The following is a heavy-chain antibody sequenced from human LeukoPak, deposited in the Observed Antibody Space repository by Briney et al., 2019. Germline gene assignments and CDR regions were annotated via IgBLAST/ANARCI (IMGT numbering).Heavy chain of an antibody. CDR2: ISGDGVST. J-gene: IGHJ4*02. CDR1: VRPISELA. Sequence: PGGSLRLSCVASVRPISELAMHWVRQAPGKGREWVSLISGDGVSTFYTDSVRGRFIISRDNTKNSLYLEMKSRRTEDTALYYCAKESGKFDYWGQGTLVAVSS. V-gene: IGHV3-43*02. CDR3: AKESGKFDY.